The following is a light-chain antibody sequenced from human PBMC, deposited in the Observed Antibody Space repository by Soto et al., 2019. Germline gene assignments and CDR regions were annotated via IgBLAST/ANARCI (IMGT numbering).Light chain of an antibody. CDR3: QHYNGYSWT. CDR2: DAS. J-gene: IGKJ1*01. CDR1: QGISSW. V-gene: IGKV1-5*01. Sequence: DIQMTQSPSTLSASVGARITITCRASQGISSWLAWYQQKPGKAPKLLIYDASSLDSGVPSRFSGSGSGTEFTLTISSLQPDDFATYYCQHYNGYSWTFGQGTKVDIK.